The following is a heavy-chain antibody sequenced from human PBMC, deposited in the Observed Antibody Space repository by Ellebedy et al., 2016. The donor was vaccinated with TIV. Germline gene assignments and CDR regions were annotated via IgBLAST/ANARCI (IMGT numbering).Heavy chain of an antibody. V-gene: IGHV1-24*01. CDR2: FDPEDDET. D-gene: IGHD3-10*01. CDR3: ATGGDYYGSGSIFDY. J-gene: IGHJ4*02. CDR1: GYTLTELS. Sequence: ASVKVSCKVSGYTLTELSMHWVRQAPGKGLEWMGGFDPEDDETIYAQKFQGRVTMTEDTSTDTAYMELSSLRSEDTAVYYCATGGDYYGSGSIFDYWGQGTLVTVSS.